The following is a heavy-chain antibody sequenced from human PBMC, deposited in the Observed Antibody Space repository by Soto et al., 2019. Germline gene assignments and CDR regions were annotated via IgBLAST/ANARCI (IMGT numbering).Heavy chain of an antibody. V-gene: IGHV3-33*01. J-gene: IGHJ4*02. CDR2: IWYDGSNK. CDR3: ARDLSAYSSGWYEFDY. CDR1: GFTFSSYG. Sequence: GGSLRLSCAASGFTFSSYGMHWVRQAPGKGLEWVAVIWYDGSNKYYADSVKGRFTISRDNSKNTLYLQMNSLRAEDTAVYYCARDLSAYSSGWYEFDYWGQGALVTVSS. D-gene: IGHD6-19*01.